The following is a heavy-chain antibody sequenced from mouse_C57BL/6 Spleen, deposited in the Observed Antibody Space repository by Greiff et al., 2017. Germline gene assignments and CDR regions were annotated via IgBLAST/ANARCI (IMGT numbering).Heavy chain of an antibody. CDR1: GYSITSGYY. D-gene: IGHD1-1*01. CDR3: ARALISTVEGFAY. J-gene: IGHJ3*01. Sequence: EVQLQESGPGLVKPSQSLSLTCSVTGYSITSGYYWNWIRQFPGNKLEWMGYISYDGSNNYNPSLKNRISITCDTSKNQYFLKLNSVTTVDTATYYCARALISTVEGFAYWGPGTLVTVSA. V-gene: IGHV3-6*01. CDR2: ISYDGSN.